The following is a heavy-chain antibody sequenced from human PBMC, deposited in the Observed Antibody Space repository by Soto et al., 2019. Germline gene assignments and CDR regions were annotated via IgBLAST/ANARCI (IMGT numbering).Heavy chain of an antibody. Sequence: SETLSLTCTVSGGSISTGDYYWSCIRQHPGKGLEWIGYIYYSGSTYYNPTLKSRVTISVDTSKNQFSLKLSSVTAASTAVYYCGRSRISMDLYFFDYWGSGTKVTV. CDR1: GGSISTGDYY. V-gene: IGHV4-31*03. CDR2: IYYSGST. CDR3: GRSRISMDLYFFDY. J-gene: IGHJ4*02. D-gene: IGHD6-13*01.